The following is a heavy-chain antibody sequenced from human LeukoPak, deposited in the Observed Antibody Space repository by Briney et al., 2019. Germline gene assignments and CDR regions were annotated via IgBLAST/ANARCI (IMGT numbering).Heavy chain of an antibody. CDR2: IWYDGSNK. CDR1: GFTFSSYG. V-gene: IGHV3-33*06. D-gene: IGHD2-15*01. J-gene: IGHJ3*02. Sequence: PGGSLRLSCAASGFTFSSYGMHWVRQAPGKGLEWVAVIWYDGSNKYYADSVKGRFTISRDNSKNTLYLQMNSLRAEDTAVYYCAKVGGCSGGSCSGAFDIWGQGTMATVSS. CDR3: AKVGGCSGGSCSGAFDI.